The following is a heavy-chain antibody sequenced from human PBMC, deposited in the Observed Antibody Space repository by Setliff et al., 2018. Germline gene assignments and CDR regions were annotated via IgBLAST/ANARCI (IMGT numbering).Heavy chain of an antibody. CDR1: GGSISSHY. J-gene: IGHJ4*02. V-gene: IGHV4-4*07. CDR2: LYTSGDT. Sequence: PSETLSLTCTVSGGSISSHYWTWIRQPAGKGLEWIGRLYTSGDTNYNPSLKSRVSMSLDTSKNQFSLKLGSVTAADTAVYYCARDRVVVLAGRRGFYFDYWGQGFLVTVSS. D-gene: IGHD2-15*01. CDR3: ARDRVVVLAGRRGFYFDY.